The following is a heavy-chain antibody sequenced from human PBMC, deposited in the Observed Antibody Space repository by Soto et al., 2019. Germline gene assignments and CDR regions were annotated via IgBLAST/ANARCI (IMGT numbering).Heavy chain of an antibody. CDR2: ISGSGGST. Sequence: GGSLRLSCAASGFTFSSYAMSWVRQAPGKGLEWVSAISGSGGSTYYADSVKGRFTISRDNSKNTLYLQMNSLRAEDTAVYYCAKDIQGTYYDILTGPNWFDPWGQGTLVTVS. CDR1: GFTFSSYA. D-gene: IGHD3-9*01. V-gene: IGHV3-23*01. J-gene: IGHJ5*02. CDR3: AKDIQGTYYDILTGPNWFDP.